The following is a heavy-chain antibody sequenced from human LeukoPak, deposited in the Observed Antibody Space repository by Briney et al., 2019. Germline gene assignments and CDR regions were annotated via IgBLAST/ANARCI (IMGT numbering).Heavy chain of an antibody. CDR1: GHTFTSYD. J-gene: IGHJ6*02. D-gene: IGHD2-21*02. V-gene: IGHV1-8*01. CDR2: MNPNSGKK. Sequence: ASVKVSCKASGHTFTSYDINWVRQATGQGLEWMGWMNPNSGKKDYAQKFQGRVTMTMNTSISTAYMELSSLRSEVTAVYYCARSYCGGDCSNGCYYYGMDVWGQGPTVTVSS. CDR3: ARSYCGGDCSNGCYYYGMDV.